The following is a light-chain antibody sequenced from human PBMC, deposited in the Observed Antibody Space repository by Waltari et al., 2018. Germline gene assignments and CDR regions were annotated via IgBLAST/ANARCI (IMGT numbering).Light chain of an antibody. J-gene: IGKJ2*01. Sequence: DIQLTQSPSSLYESVGNRVTVHCRASQHVGTYLNWYQQQPGKAPKLLIYAASSLNTGVPSRFRGSGSGTEFSLTISSLQPEDFATYYCQQGYNSPPTFGQGTKLESK. V-gene: IGKV1-39*01. CDR3: QQGYNSPPT. CDR2: AAS. CDR1: QHVGTY.